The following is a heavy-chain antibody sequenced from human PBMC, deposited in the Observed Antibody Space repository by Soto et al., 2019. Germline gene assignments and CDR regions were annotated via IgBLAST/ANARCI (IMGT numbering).Heavy chain of an antibody. J-gene: IGHJ4*02. CDR3: TSETANLISVEGS. V-gene: IGHV3-21*04. D-gene: IGHD2-15*01. CDR1: GFTFSRSS. Sequence: PWWSLRLSCAASGFTFSRSSMDLVRQAPGKGMEWVSSISSSSSYIYYADSVKGRFTISRDTAKNSLYLQMNSLKTDETGMYYCTSETANLISVEGSWGQGTLVTVYS. CDR2: ISSSSSYI.